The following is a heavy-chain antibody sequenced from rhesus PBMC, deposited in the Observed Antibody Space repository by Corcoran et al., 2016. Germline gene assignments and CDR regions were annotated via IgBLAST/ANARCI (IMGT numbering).Heavy chain of an antibody. CDR3: TRDRGGLDS. J-gene: IGHJ6*01. V-gene: IGHV3-184*01. CDR2: IRSKAYGGTA. Sequence: KGLEWVGFIRSKAYGGTAEYAASVKGRFTISRDDSKSIAYLQMNSLKTEDTAVYYCTRDRGGLDSWGQGVVVTVSS.